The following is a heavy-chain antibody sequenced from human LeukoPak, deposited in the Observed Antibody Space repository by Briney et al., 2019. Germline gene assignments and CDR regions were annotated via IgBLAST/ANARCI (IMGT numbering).Heavy chain of an antibody. CDR1: GGSISSSTYF. CDR3: AREGGPYRPLDY. CDR2: IYYSGST. J-gene: IGHJ4*02. V-gene: IGHV4-39*02. Sequence: SETLSLTCTVSGGSISSSTYFWGWIRQPPGKGLEWIATIYYSGSTYYNPSLKSRVTISVDTSENHISLQLTSVTAADTAVYYCAREGGPYRPLDYSGQGTLVTVSS.